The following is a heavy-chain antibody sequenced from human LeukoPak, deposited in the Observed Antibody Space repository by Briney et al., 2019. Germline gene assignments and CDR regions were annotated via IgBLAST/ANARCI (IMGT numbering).Heavy chain of an antibody. CDR3: ARGALLWFGDRMEYYFDY. Sequence: PSETLSLTCTVSGGSIKTNYWSWIRQPPGKGLEWIGYGYYRGSTNYNPSLKSRVTISVDTSKNQFSLKLSSMTAADTAVYYCARGALLWFGDRMEYYFDYWGQGTLLTVSS. D-gene: IGHD3-10*01. J-gene: IGHJ4*02. V-gene: IGHV4-59*01. CDR1: GGSIKTNY. CDR2: GYYRGST.